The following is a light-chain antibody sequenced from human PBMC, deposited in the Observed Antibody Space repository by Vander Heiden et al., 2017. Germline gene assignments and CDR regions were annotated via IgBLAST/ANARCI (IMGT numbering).Light chain of an antibody. CDR3: QSYDSRLTGHVV. J-gene: IGLJ2*01. Sequence: QSVLTQPPSLSRHPHQSVTIPCTGSSPNIGAGYEVHWYQQLPAAAPKPLINGTTTRPSGVPDRFSGSKSGIAASLASTGLQAEDEADYYCQSYDSRLTGHVVFGGGTKLTVL. V-gene: IGLV1-40*01. CDR1: SPNIGAGYE. CDR2: GTT.